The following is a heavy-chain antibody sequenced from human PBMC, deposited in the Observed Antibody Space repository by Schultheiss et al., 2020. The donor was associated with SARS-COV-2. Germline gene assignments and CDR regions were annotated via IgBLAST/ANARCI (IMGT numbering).Heavy chain of an antibody. CDR3: ARGGGYKFGDEFDY. Sequence: GESLKISCAASGFTFSAYSMNWVRQARGKGLEWVSSISGSGIYIYYADSVKGRFTISRDNAKNSLYLQMTSLIVEDMAVYYCARGGGYKFGDEFDYWGQGTLVTVSS. V-gene: IGHV3-21*01. D-gene: IGHD2-21*02. CDR2: ISGSGIYI. CDR1: GFTFSAYS. J-gene: IGHJ4*02.